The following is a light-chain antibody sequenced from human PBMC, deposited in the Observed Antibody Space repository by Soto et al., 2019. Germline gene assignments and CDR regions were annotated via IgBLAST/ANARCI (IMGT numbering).Light chain of an antibody. CDR1: SSDVGGYNY. V-gene: IGLV2-8*01. J-gene: IGLJ2*01. CDR2: GVS. CDR3: SSYAGSNNLVV. Sequence: QSVLTQPPSASGSPGQSVTISCTGTSSDVGGYNYVSWYQQHPGKAPKLMIYGVSKRPSGVPDRFSGSKSGNTASLTVSGLRAEDEADYCCSSYAGSNNLVVFGGGTKLTVL.